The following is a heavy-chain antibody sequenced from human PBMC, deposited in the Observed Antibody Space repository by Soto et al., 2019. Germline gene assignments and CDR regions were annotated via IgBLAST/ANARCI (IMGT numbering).Heavy chain of an antibody. CDR2: INSDGGST. CDR1: GFTFSSYW. V-gene: IGHV3-74*01. D-gene: IGHD5-18*01. J-gene: IGHJ4*02. Sequence: GGSLRLSCAASGFTFSSYWMHWVRQAPGKGLVWVSRINSDGGSTSYADSVKGRFTISRDNAKNTLYLQMNSLRAEDTAVYYCARDKDYGYFLGDYWGQGTLVTVSS. CDR3: ARDKDYGYFLGDY.